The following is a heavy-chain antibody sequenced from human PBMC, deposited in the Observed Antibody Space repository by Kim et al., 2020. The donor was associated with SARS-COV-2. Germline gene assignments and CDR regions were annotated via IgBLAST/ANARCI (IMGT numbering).Heavy chain of an antibody. CDR1: GGTFSSYA. D-gene: IGHD3-16*01. J-gene: IGHJ6*02. Sequence: SVKVSCKASGGTFSSYAISWVRQAPGQGLEWMGGIIPIFGTANYAQKFQGRVTITADESTSTAYMELSSLRSEDTAVYYCARALWGHNYYYYGMDVWGQGTTVTVSS. CDR2: IIPIFGTA. CDR3: ARALWGHNYYYYGMDV. V-gene: IGHV1-69*13.